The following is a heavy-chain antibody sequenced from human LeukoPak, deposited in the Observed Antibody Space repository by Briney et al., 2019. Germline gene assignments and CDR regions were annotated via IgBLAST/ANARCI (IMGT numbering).Heavy chain of an antibody. Sequence: GGSLRLSCAASGFTFSSYAMSWVRQAPGKGLEWVSAISGSGGSTYYADSVKGRFTISRDNAKNSLYLQMNSLRAEDTAVYYCASLGATTKPFDYWGQGTLVTVSS. D-gene: IGHD1-26*01. CDR3: ASLGATTKPFDY. J-gene: IGHJ4*02. CDR2: ISGSGGST. CDR1: GFTFSSYA. V-gene: IGHV3-23*01.